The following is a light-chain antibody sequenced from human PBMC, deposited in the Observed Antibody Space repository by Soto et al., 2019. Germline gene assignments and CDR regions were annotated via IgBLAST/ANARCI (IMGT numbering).Light chain of an antibody. V-gene: IGKV3-20*01. Sequence: ELVLTQSPGSLSVSPGERATLSCRTSQRVGSNFVAWYQQQPGQPPMLLIYASAHTPTGIPDRVSGSAAGTDLTLTTDRIVPEDFAVTVSQIYGNSPPFGQGPRREIK. J-gene: IGKJ5*01. CDR1: QRVGSNF. CDR2: ASA. CDR3: QIYGNSPP.